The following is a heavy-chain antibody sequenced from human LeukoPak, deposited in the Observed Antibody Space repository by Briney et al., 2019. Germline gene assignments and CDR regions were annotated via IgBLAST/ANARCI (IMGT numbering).Heavy chain of an antibody. D-gene: IGHD1-26*01. CDR3: ASSGSYRFDY. Sequence: GGSLRLSCGASGFTFSSYSMNWVRQAPGKGQEWVSHITASGTAMFYADSVKGRFTISRDNAKNSLYLQMNSLRDEDTAVYYCASSGSYRFDYWGQGTLVTVSS. V-gene: IGHV3-48*02. J-gene: IGHJ4*02. CDR1: GFTFSSYS. CDR2: ITASGTAM.